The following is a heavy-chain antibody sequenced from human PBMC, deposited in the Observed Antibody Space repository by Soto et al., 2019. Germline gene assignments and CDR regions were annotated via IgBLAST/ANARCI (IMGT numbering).Heavy chain of an antibody. J-gene: IGHJ4*02. V-gene: IGHV3-23*01. CDR2: ITGNGGT. CDR3: AKDAPGSGWLRDY. D-gene: IGHD3-22*01. Sequence: EVQLLESGGGLVQPGGSLRLSCAASGFTFSIYAMSWVRQAPGKGLEWVSTITGNGGTSYADFVRRRFTISRDNSKNTLYLQMNSLRPEDTAVYYCAKDAPGSGWLRDYWGQGNLVPVSS. CDR1: GFTFSIYA.